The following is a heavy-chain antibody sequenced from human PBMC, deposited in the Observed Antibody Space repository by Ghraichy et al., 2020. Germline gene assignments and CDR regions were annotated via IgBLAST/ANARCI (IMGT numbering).Heavy chain of an antibody. V-gene: IGHV1-69*13. CDR3: ASSDYDFWSAEAPARPAPPNHLPCY. Sequence: SVKVSCKASGGTFSSYAISWVRQAPGQGLEWMGGIIPIFGTANYAQKFQGRVTITADESTSTAYMELSSLRSEDTAVYYCASSDYDFWSAEAPARPAPPNHLPCYWGQGTLVTVSS. D-gene: IGHD3-3*01. CDR2: IIPIFGTA. CDR1: GGTFSSYA. J-gene: IGHJ4*02.